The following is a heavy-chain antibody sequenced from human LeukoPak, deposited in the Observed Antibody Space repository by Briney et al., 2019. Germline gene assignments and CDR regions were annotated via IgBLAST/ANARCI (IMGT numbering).Heavy chain of an antibody. Sequence: PGGSLRLSCAASGFTFSSYWMSWVRQAPGKGLEWVANIKQDGSEKYYVDSVKGRFTISRDNAKNSLYLQMNSLRTEDTAVYYCARGRRIAVAGDAFDIWGQGTMVTVSS. CDR2: IKQDGSEK. D-gene: IGHD6-19*01. J-gene: IGHJ3*02. CDR3: ARGRRIAVAGDAFDI. CDR1: GFTFSSYW. V-gene: IGHV3-7*01.